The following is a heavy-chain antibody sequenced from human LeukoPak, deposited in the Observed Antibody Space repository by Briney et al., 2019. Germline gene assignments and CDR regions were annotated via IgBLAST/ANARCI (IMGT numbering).Heavy chain of an antibody. CDR1: GFTVSSNY. CDR2: IYSGGST. CDR3: ARAPEWLVFDY. V-gene: IGHV3-53*04. Sequence: GGSLGLSCAASGFTVSSNYMSWVRQAPGKGLEWVSVIYSGGSTYYADSVKGRFTISRHNSKNTLYLQMNSLRAEDTAVYYCARAPEWLVFDYWGQGTLVPVS. J-gene: IGHJ4*02. D-gene: IGHD6-19*01.